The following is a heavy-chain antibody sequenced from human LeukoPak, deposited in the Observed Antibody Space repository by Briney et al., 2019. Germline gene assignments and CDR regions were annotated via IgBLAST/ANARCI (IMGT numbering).Heavy chain of an antibody. D-gene: IGHD6-25*01. Sequence: GGSLRLSCAASGFTFSSYAMNWVRQAPGEGLEWVAVISYDGSNKYYADSVKGRFTISRDNSKNTLYLQMNSLRAEDTAVYYCARETSIAAYYWGHGTLVTVSS. J-gene: IGHJ4*01. CDR2: ISYDGSNK. CDR1: GFTFSSYA. V-gene: IGHV3-30-3*01. CDR3: ARETSIAAYY.